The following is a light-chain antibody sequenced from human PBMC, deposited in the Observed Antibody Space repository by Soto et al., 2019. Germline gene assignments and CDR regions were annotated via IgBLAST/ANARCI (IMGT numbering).Light chain of an antibody. V-gene: IGLV2-14*01. CDR2: EVT. CDR3: NSFRVSHLYV. CDR1: STDVGGYNA. J-gene: IGLJ1*01. Sequence: QSALSQPASVSGSPGQTITISCTGTSTDVGGYNAVSWYHHHPGKAPKLIIYEVTHRPSGVSDRFSASKSGNTASLTISGLQAEDEADYYCNSFRVSHLYVFGTGTKVTV.